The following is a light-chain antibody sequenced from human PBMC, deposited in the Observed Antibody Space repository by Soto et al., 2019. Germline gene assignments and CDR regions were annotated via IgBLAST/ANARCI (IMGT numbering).Light chain of an antibody. CDR2: AAS. Sequence: DIQMTQSPSTLSGSVGDRVTVTCRASQDISNHLAWYQQKPGKAPKLLIYAASTLQTGVPSRFSGSGSGTEFTLTISSLQPEDFATYYCQQRHSYPITFGQGTRLEIK. CDR3: QQRHSYPIT. J-gene: IGKJ5*01. V-gene: IGKV1-9*01. CDR1: QDISNH.